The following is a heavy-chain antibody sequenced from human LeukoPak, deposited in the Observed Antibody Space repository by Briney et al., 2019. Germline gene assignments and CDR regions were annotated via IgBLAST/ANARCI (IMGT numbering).Heavy chain of an antibody. CDR1: GFTFSNYA. V-gene: IGHV3-48*02. D-gene: IGHD3-3*01. J-gene: IGHJ4*02. Sequence: PGGSLRLSCAASGFTFSNYAMHWVRQAPGKGLEWVSYISSTTTTIYYADSVKGRFTISRDNAKSSLYLQMNSLTDEDTAVYYCARGWRECYFEYWGQGNLVTVSS. CDR3: ARGWRECYFEY. CDR2: ISSTTTTI.